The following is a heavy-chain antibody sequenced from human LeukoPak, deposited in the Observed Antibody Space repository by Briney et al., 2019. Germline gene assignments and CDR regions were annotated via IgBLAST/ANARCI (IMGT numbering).Heavy chain of an antibody. D-gene: IGHD3-16*02. V-gene: IGHV3-30*18. CDR3: AKVSGFKITFGGVID. CDR2: ISNDGRDT. CDR1: GFTFSSYG. Sequence: GGSLRLPCAASGFTFSSYGMDWVRQAPGKGLEWVAFISNDGRDTYYADSVEGRFTISRDNSKNTVYLQMNSLRVEDTAVFYCAKVSGFKITFGGVIDWGQGTPVTVSS. J-gene: IGHJ4*02.